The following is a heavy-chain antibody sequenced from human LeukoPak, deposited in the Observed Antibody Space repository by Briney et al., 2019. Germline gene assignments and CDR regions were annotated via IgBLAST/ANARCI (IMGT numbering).Heavy chain of an antibody. CDR2: ISYDGSNK. Sequence: GGSLRLSCAASGFTFSSYAMHWVRQAPGKGLEWVAVISYDGSNKYYADSVKSRFTISRDNAKNSLYLQMNSLRAEDTAVYYCAKEYAGSHYYYYYMDVWGKGTTVTVSS. CDR1: GFTFSSYA. J-gene: IGHJ6*03. CDR3: AKEYAGSHYYYYYMDV. V-gene: IGHV3-30-3*01.